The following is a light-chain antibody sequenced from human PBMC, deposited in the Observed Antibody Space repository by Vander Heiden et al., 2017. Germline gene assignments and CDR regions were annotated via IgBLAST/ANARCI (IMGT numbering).Light chain of an antibody. CDR3: SSYTSSSTRV. CDR2: EVS. Sequence: QSALTQPASVSGSPGQSITISCTGTSSDVGGYNYVSWYQQHPGKAPKLMIDEVSNRPSGVSNRFSGSKSGNTASLTISGPQAEDEADYYCSSYTSSSTRVFGGGTKLTVL. V-gene: IGLV2-14*01. J-gene: IGLJ3*02. CDR1: SSDVGGYNY.